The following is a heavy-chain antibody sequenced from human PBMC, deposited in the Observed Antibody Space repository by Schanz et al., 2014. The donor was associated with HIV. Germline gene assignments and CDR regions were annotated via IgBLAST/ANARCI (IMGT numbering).Heavy chain of an antibody. CDR3: ARAVLRRIAVTFTLYYFDN. CDR2: MNPNSGNT. V-gene: IGHV1-8*02. Sequence: QAQLVQSGAEMKKSGASVRVSCKASGYTFTNYDVNWVRQAAGQGPEWMGWMNPNSGNTAYAQKFQGRVSMTRNTSINTVYLELSGLTSDDTAVYYCARAVLRRIAVTFTLYYFDNWGQGSLVIVSS. CDR1: GYTFTNYD. J-gene: IGHJ4*02. D-gene: IGHD2-21*02.